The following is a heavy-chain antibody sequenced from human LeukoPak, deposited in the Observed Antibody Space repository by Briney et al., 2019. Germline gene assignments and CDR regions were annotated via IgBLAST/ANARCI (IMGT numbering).Heavy chain of an antibody. CDR2: K. V-gene: IGHV2-70*04. Sequence: KFYSTSLKIRLTISKDTSKNQVVLTMTNMDPVDTATYYCARDYGSGSYYWYYFDYWGQGTLVTVSS. J-gene: IGHJ4*02. CDR3: ARDYGSGSYYWYYFDY. D-gene: IGHD3-10*01.